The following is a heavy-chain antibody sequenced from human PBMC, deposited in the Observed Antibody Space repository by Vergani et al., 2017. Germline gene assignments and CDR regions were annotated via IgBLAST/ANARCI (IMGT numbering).Heavy chain of an antibody. D-gene: IGHD3-3*01. CDR2: INAGNGNT. CDR3: AGDRGYFWSGYSYYYYYYGMDV. V-gene: IGHV1-3*01. CDR1: GYTFTSYA. J-gene: IGHJ6*02. Sequence: QVQLVQSGAEVKKPGASVKVSCKASGYTFTSYAMHWVRQAPGQRLEWMGWINAGNGNTKYSQKSQGRVTITRDTSASTAYMELSSLRSEDTAVYYCAGDRGYFWSGYSYYYYYYGMDVWGQGTTVTVSS.